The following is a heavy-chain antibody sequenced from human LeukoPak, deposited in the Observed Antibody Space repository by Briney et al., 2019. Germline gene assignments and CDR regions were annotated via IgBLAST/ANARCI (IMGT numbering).Heavy chain of an antibody. CDR2: IYTSGST. Sequence: SETLSLTCTVSGGSISSGSYYWSWIRQPAGKGLEWIGRIYTSGSTNYNPSLKSRVTISVDTSKNQFSLKLSSVTAADTAVYYCARQPPLRYFDWFPRTYYFDYWGQGTLVTVSS. D-gene: IGHD3-9*01. V-gene: IGHV4-61*02. CDR3: ARQPPLRYFDWFPRTYYFDY. CDR1: GGSISSGSYY. J-gene: IGHJ4*02.